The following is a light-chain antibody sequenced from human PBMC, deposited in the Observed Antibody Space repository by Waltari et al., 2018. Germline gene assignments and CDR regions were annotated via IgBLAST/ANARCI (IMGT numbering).Light chain of an antibody. CDR2: RNN. Sequence: QSVLTQPPSASGTPGQRVTVSCSGSSSNIGRTYVYWYQQLPGTAPRLLIYRNNQRPAGVPDRFSGSKSGTSASLAISGLRSADEADYYCATWDDSLSAWVFGGGTKLTVL. J-gene: IGLJ3*02. V-gene: IGLV1-47*01. CDR1: SSNIGRTY. CDR3: ATWDDSLSAWV.